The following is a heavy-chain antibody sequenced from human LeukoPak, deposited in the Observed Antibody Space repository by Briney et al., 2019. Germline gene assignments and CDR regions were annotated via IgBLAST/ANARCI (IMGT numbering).Heavy chain of an antibody. CDR3: ARAGTTLLLDY. Sequence: ASVKVSCKASGYTFTSYGISWVRRAPGQGLQWMEWISAHNGNTNYAQKLQGRVTMTTDTSTSTVYMEVRSLRSDDTAVYYCARAGTTLLLDYWGQGTLVTVSS. J-gene: IGHJ4*02. V-gene: IGHV1-18*01. CDR2: ISAHNGNT. CDR1: GYTFTSYG. D-gene: IGHD4-11*01.